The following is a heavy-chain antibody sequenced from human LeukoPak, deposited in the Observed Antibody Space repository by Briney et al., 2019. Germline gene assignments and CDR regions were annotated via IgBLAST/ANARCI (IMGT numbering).Heavy chain of an antibody. CDR1: GGSFSGYY. J-gene: IGHJ6*03. D-gene: IGHD3-3*01. Sequence: SETLSLTCAVYGGSFSGYYWSWIRQPPGKGLEWIGEINHSGSTNCNPSLKSRVTISVDTSKNQFSLKLSSVTAADTAVYYCARVYFWSGYYSGYYYMDVWGKGTTVTVSS. CDR3: ARVYFWSGYYSGYYYMDV. CDR2: INHSGST. V-gene: IGHV4-34*01.